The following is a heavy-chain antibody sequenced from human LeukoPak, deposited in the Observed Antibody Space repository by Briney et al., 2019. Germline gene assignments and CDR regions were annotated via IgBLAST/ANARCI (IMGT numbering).Heavy chain of an antibody. V-gene: IGHV3-33*01. CDR2: IWYDGSNQ. D-gene: IGHD5-18*01. CDR3: AREEYSYGYAFYY. CDR1: GFTFSSYG. J-gene: IGHJ4*02. Sequence: GGSLGLSCAASGFTFSSYGMHWVRQAPGKGLEWVAVIWYDGSNQYYADSVKGRFTISRDNSKNTLYLQMNSLRAEDTAVYYCAREEYSYGYAFYYWGQGTLVTVSS.